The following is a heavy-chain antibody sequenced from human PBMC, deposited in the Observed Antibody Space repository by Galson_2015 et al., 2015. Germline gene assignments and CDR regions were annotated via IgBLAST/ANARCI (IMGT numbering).Heavy chain of an antibody. V-gene: IGHV1-46*01. D-gene: IGHD6-19*01. CDR2: INPDGGGT. CDR1: GYMFSHNH. CDR3: ARAPSGIAVAGRGLGY. Sequence: SVKVSCKASGYMFSHNHVHWVRQAPGQGLEWMGVINPDGGGTNYAPKFQGRVTVTRDTSTSTVYMHLSSLTSGDTAVYFCARAPSGIAVAGRGLGYWGQGTLVTVSS. J-gene: IGHJ1*01.